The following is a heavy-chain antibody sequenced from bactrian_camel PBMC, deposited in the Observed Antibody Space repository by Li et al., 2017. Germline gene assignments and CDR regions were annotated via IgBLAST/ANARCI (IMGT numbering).Heavy chain of an antibody. V-gene: IGHV3S63*01. CDR1: GYSPAKYA. Sequence: HVQLVESGGGSVQVGGSLRLSCAASGYSPAKYAMGWFRQAPGKKREGVAGIGVDGETEYADFAKGRFSISKDDAKNTLYLQMNNLKPEDTATYYCAADWRQLLATYSGHKCHWYGGNYDYWGQGTQVTVS. J-gene: IGHJ4*01. CDR3: AADWRQLLATYSGHKCHWYGGNYDY. D-gene: IGHD6*01. CDR2: IGVDGET.